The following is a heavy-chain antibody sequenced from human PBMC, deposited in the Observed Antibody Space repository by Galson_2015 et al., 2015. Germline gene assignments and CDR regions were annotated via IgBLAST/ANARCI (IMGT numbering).Heavy chain of an antibody. CDR3: ARDAIVLVVYATYFDY. J-gene: IGHJ4*02. CDR2: ISYDGSNK. Sequence: SLRLSCAASGFTFSSYAMHWVRQAPGKGLEWVAVISYDGSNKYYADSVKGRFTISRDNSKNTLYLRMNSLRAEDTAVYYCARDAIVLVVYATYFDYWGQGTLVTVSS. D-gene: IGHD2-8*02. CDR1: GFTFSSYA. V-gene: IGHV3-30*01.